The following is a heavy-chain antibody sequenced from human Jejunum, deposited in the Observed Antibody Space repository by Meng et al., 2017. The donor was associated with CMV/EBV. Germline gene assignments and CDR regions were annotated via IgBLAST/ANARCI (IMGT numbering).Heavy chain of an antibody. V-gene: IGHV1-2*02. J-gene: IGHJ6*02. D-gene: IGHD3-10*02. Sequence: YNFDNYGISWVRQAPGQGLEWMGWINPNSGDTNYAQKFQGRVTMTRDTSISTAYMEMSGLISDDTAIYYCARDPYYVSYYYYGMDVWGQGTTVTVSS. CDR1: YNFDNYG. CDR3: ARDPYYVSYYYYGMDV. CDR2: INPNSGDT.